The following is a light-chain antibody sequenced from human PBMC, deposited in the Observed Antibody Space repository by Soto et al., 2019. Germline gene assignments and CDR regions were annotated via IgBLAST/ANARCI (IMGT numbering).Light chain of an antibody. CDR3: SSYTSSSTRV. CDR2: EVS. V-gene: IGLV2-14*03. Sequence: QPASVSGSPGQSITISCTGTSSDVGAYDFVSWYQQHPDKAPKLMIYEVSNRPSGVSNRFSGSKSVNTATLTISGLQAEDEADYYCSSYTSSSTRVFGTGTKLTVL. CDR1: SSDVGAYDF. J-gene: IGLJ1*01.